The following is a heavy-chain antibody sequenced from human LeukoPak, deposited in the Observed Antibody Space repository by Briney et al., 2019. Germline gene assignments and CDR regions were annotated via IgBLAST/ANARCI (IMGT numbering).Heavy chain of an antibody. CDR1: GFTFSSYG. D-gene: IGHD6-13*01. CDR3: ARDFMYSISCTGC. CDR2: IRYDGRNK. V-gene: IGHV3-30*02. Sequence: GGSLRLSCAASGFTFSSYGMHWVRQAPGKGLEWVAFIRYDGRNKYYADSVKGRFTISRDNSKNTLYLQMNSLRAEDTAVYYCARDFMYSISCTGCWGQGTLVTVSS. J-gene: IGHJ4*02.